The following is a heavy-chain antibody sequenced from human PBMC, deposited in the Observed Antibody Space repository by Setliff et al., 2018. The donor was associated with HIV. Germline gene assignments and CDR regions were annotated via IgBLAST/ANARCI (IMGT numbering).Heavy chain of an antibody. CDR3: ARVYCSIASCYDEYYFDY. D-gene: IGHD2-2*01. J-gene: IGHJ4*02. Sequence: ASVKVSCKSSGYSFGDYYIRWVRQAPGQGLEWMGVINPAGGNSRYAQKFQGRVTVTRDASTSTVYMDLSSLRSDDTAVYFCARVYCSIASCYDEYYFDYWGQGTLVTVSS. CDR2: INPAGGNS. V-gene: IGHV1-46*01. CDR1: GYSFGDYY.